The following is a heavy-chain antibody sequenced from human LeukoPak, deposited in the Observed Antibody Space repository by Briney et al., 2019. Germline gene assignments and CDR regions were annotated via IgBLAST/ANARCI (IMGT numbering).Heavy chain of an antibody. Sequence: SQTLSLTCTVSGGSISSGGYYWSWIRQHPGKGLEWIGYIYYSGSTYYNPSLKSRVTISVDTSKNQFSLKLSSVTAADTAVYYCASETRLDPKVDYWGQGTLVTVSS. J-gene: IGHJ4*02. CDR1: GGSISSGGYY. V-gene: IGHV4-31*03. CDR3: ASETRLDPKVDY. D-gene: IGHD1-1*01. CDR2: IYYSGST.